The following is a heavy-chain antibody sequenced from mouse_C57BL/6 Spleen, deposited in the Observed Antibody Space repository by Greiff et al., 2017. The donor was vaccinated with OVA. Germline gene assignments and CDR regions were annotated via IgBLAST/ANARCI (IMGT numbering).Heavy chain of an antibody. CDR3: ARDVPSFYGSRWYFDV. Sequence: EVKLVESGGGLVKPGGSLKLSCAASGFTFSSYAMSWVRQTPEKRLEWVATISDGGSYTYYPDNVKGRFTISRDNAKNNLYLQMSHLKSEDTAMYYCARDVPSFYGSRWYFDVWGTGTTVTVSS. D-gene: IGHD1-1*01. CDR2: ISDGGSYT. CDR1: GFTFSSYA. J-gene: IGHJ1*03. V-gene: IGHV5-4*01.